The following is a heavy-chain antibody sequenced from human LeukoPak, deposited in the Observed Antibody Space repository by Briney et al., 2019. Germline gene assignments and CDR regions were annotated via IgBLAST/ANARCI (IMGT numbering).Heavy chain of an antibody. CDR1: GFTFSGYA. CDR3: ARAGANWFDP. D-gene: IGHD6-19*01. CDR2: ISASGGNT. J-gene: IGHJ5*02. V-gene: IGHV3-23*01. Sequence: GGSLRLSCAASGFTFSGYAMRWVRQAPGKGLEWVSSISASGGNTYYADSVKGRFTIYRDNSRNTLYLQLHSLRAEDTAIYYCARAGANWFDPWGQGSLVTVSS.